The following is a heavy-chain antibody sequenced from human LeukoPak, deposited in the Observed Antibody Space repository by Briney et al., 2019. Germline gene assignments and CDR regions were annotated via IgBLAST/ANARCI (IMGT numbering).Heavy chain of an antibody. CDR3: ARGISYHDSSGIDY. V-gene: IGHV4-59*01. CDR2: THYSGT. J-gene: IGHJ4*02. Sequence: PSETLSLTCTVSGGSISSYYWSWIRQPPGKGLEWIGYTHYSGTNYNPSLKSRVTISADTSKNQFSLKLSSVTAADTAVYYCARGISYHDSSGIDYWGQGTLVTVSS. CDR1: GGSISSYY. D-gene: IGHD3-22*01.